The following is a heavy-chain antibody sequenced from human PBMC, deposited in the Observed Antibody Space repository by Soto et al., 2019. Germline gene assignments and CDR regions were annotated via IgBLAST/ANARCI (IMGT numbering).Heavy chain of an antibody. CDR2: ISGSGGST. Sequence: PGGSLRLSCAASGFTFSSYAMSWVRQAPGKGLEWVSAISGSGGSTYYADSVKGRFTISRDNSKNTLYLQMNGLRAEDTAVYYCAKDSITMIVVVIMGLDAFDIWGQGKMVTVSS. CDR1: GFTFSSYA. J-gene: IGHJ3*02. D-gene: IGHD3-22*01. CDR3: AKDSITMIVVVIMGLDAFDI. V-gene: IGHV3-23*01.